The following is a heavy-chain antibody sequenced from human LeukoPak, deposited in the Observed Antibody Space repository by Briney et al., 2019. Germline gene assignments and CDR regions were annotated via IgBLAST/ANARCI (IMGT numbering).Heavy chain of an antibody. CDR2: INHSGST. J-gene: IGHJ3*02. V-gene: IGHV4-34*01. Sequence: PSETLSLTCAVYGGSFSGYYWNWIRQPPGKGLEWIGEINHSGSTNYNPSLKSRVTISVDTSKNQFSLKLSSVTAADTAVYYCARAIVVVVAATGLLDAFDIWGQGTMVTVSS. CDR1: GGSFSGYY. D-gene: IGHD2-15*01. CDR3: ARAIVVVVAATGLLDAFDI.